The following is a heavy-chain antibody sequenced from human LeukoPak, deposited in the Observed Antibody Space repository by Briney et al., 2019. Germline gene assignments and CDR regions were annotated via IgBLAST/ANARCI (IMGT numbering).Heavy chain of an antibody. Sequence: SVKVSCKAPGGTFSSYAISWVRQAPGQGLEWMGGIIPIFGTANYAQKFQGRVTITADESTSTAYMELSSLRSEDTAVYYCARGATIFGVVTDHYGMDVWGQGTTVTVSS. D-gene: IGHD3-3*01. V-gene: IGHV1-69*13. CDR1: GGTFSSYA. J-gene: IGHJ6*02. CDR3: ARGATIFGVVTDHYGMDV. CDR2: IIPIFGTA.